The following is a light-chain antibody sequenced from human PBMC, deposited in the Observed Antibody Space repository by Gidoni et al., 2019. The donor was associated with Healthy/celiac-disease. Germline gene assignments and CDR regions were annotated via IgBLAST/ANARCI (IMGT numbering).Light chain of an antibody. CDR1: QSVSSY. V-gene: IGKV3-11*01. J-gene: IGKJ3*01. Sequence: EIVLTQSPATLSLSPGERATLSCRASQSVSSYLAWSQQKPGQAPRLLIYDASNRATGIPARFSGSGSGTDFTLTISSLEPEDFAVYYCQQRSNWPPLFTFGPXTKVDIK. CDR2: DAS. CDR3: QQRSNWPPLFT.